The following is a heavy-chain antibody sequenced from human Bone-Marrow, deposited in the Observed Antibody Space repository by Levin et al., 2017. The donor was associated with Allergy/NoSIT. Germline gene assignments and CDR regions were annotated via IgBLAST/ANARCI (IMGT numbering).Heavy chain of an antibody. Sequence: TGGSLRLSCAASGFTFNSYVMSWVRQVPGKGLEWVSGVSGGGTITFYADSVRGRFTISRDNSKNMLYLQLNGLTAADTAVYYCAKRGPCIDCFSGPFNIWGHGTMVTVSS. V-gene: IGHV3-23*01. CDR1: GFTFNSYV. J-gene: IGHJ3*02. CDR3: AKRGPCIDCFSGPFNI. CDR2: VSGGGTIT. D-gene: IGHD2-21*02.